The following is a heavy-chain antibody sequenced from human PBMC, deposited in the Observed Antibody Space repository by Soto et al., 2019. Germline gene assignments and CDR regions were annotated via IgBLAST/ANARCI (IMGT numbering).Heavy chain of an antibody. CDR1: NGSFRASY. Sequence: PGGPLTLTCGVHNGSFRASYWTWIRQPAGKGLEWIWEINHAGSTDYDPSLKSRVTRSVDTSKNQLSLNLNSVTAADTAVYYCARDSTRRGTCDIWGQGTMVTVSS. D-gene: IGHD2-2*01. J-gene: IGHJ3*02. CDR3: ARDSTRRGTCDI. CDR2: INHAGST. V-gene: IGHV4-34*01.